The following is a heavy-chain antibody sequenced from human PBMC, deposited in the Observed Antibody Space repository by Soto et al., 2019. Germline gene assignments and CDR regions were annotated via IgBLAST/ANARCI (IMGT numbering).Heavy chain of an antibody. CDR2: IYPGDSDT. D-gene: IGHD1-26*01. Sequence: GESLKISCKGSGYSFTSYWIVWVRQMPGKGLEWMGIIYPGDSDTRYSPSFQGQVTISADKSISTAYLQWSSLKASDTAMYYCARHGATGGSYYYYYMDVWGKGTTVTVSS. V-gene: IGHV5-51*01. CDR1: GYSFTSYW. CDR3: ARHGATGGSYYYYYMDV. J-gene: IGHJ6*03.